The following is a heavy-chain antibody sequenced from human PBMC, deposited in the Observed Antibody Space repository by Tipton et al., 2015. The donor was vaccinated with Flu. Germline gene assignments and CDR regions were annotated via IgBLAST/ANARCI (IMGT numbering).Heavy chain of an antibody. Sequence: SLRLSCAASGFTVSSKYMGWVRQAPGKGLQWVSVIYRGGTTYVADSVKGRCTISRDNSKNTLYLQWNSLTTEDTAVYYCATLRKSGTGGFDSWGQGTVIASSS. CDR2: IYRGGTT. CDR3: ATLRKSGTGGFDS. CDR1: GFTVSSKY. J-gene: IGHJ3*01. D-gene: IGHD7-27*01. V-gene: IGHV3-66*02.